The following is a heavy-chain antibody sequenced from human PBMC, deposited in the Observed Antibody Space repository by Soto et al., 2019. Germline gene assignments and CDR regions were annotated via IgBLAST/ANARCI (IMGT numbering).Heavy chain of an antibody. Sequence: QLQLQESGSGLVKPSQTLSLTCAVSGGSISSGGYSWSWIRQPPGKGLEWIGYTYDSGTTYYNPSLKSRVTISVDRSKNQFALKLSSVTAADTAVYYCARAHYGDYRYGMDVWGQGTTVTVSS. CDR2: TYDSGTT. D-gene: IGHD4-17*01. CDR3: ARAHYGDYRYGMDV. V-gene: IGHV4-30-2*01. J-gene: IGHJ6*02. CDR1: GGSISSGGYS.